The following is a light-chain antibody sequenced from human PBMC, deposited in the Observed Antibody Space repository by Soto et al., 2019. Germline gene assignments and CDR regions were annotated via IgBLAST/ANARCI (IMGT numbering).Light chain of an antibody. CDR1: RSDVGGYNY. Sequence: QSALTQPASVSGSPGQSITISCTGTRSDVGGYNYVSWYQQHPGKAPKLMIYAVSYRPSGVSNRFSGSKSGNTASLTISGLQAEDEADYYCSSYISSSVVFGGGTKLTVL. J-gene: IGLJ2*01. V-gene: IGLV2-14*01. CDR2: AVS. CDR3: SSYISSSVV.